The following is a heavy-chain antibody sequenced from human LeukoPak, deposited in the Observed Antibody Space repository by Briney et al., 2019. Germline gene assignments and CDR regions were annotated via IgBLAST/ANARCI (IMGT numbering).Heavy chain of an antibody. CDR3: ARGPYVPFPNWYFDL. V-gene: IGHV1-2*02. CDR2: INPNSGGT. Sequence: ASVKVSCKASGYTFTGYYIHWVRQAPGQGLEWMGWINPNSGGTHYAPKFQGRVTMTRDTSMSTAYMELSRLRSDDTAVYYCARGPYVPFPNWYFDLWGRGTLVTVSS. D-gene: IGHD3-10*02. J-gene: IGHJ2*01. CDR1: GYTFTGYY.